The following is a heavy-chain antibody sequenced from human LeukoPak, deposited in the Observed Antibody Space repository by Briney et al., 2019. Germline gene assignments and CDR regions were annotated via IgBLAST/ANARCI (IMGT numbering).Heavy chain of an antibody. CDR2: IYSGGST. CDR1: GFTVSSNY. Sequence: GGSLRLSYAASGFTVSSNYMSWVRQAPGKGLEWVSVIYSGGSTYYADSVKGRFTISRDNSKNTLYLQMNSLRAEDTAVYYCASDPYGYYYYGMDVWGQGTTVTVSS. V-gene: IGHV3-53*01. CDR3: ASDPYGYYYYGMDV. D-gene: IGHD4-17*01. J-gene: IGHJ6*02.